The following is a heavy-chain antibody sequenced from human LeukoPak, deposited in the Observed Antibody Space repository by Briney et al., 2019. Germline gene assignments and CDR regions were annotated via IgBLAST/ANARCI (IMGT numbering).Heavy chain of an antibody. Sequence: SGPALVKPTQTLTLTCTFSGFSLSTSGMCVSWIRQPPGKALEWLARIDWDDDKYYSTSLKTRLTISKDTSKNQVVLTMTNMDPVDTATYYCARSQSGPSGGAPRYGSGSYYSRWYYFDYWGQGTLVTVSS. J-gene: IGHJ4*02. CDR3: ARSQSGPSGGAPRYGSGSYYSRWYYFDY. CDR2: IDWDDDK. CDR1: GFSLSTSGMC. D-gene: IGHD3-10*01. V-gene: IGHV2-70*11.